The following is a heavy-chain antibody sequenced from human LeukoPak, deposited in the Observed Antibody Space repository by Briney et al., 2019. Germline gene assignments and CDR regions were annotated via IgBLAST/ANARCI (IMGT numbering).Heavy chain of an antibody. CDR1: GFTFSSYA. Sequence: QPGGSLRLSCAASGFTFSSYAMTWVRQAPGKGLEWVSVIYPGGSALYADSVQGRFTISRDISQNIVYLQINNLRADDTAVYYCARDRRSGLGHAFDIWGQGTMVTVSS. J-gene: IGHJ3*02. D-gene: IGHD3-3*01. CDR2: IYPGGSA. CDR3: ARDRRSGLGHAFDI. V-gene: IGHV3-23*03.